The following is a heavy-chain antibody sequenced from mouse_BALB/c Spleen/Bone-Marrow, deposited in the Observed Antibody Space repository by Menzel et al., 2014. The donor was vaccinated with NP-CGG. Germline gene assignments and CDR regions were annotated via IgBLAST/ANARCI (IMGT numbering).Heavy chain of an antibody. CDR2: IHPNSGNT. CDR3: ARSTTATYFDV. V-gene: IGHV1S130*01. CDR1: GYTFXSSW. D-gene: IGHD1-2*01. Sequence: VQLQQSGSVLVRPGASVKLSCKASGYTFXSSWMHWAKQRPGQGLEWIGEIHPNSGNTDYNEKFKGKATLTVDTSSSTAYVDLSSLTSEDSAVYYCARSTTATYFDVWGAGTTVTVSS. J-gene: IGHJ1*01.